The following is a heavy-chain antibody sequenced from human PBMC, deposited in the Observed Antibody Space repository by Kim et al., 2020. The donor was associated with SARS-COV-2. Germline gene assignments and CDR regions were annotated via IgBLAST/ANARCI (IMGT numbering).Heavy chain of an antibody. V-gene: IGHV3-30*04. D-gene: IGHD1-26*01. CDR3: ARARSGSYHQPFDI. CDR2: ISYDGDNK. Sequence: GGSLRLSCAASGFTFSTYAMHWVRQAPGKGLEWVAVISYDGDNKYYADSVKGRFTISRDNSKNMMYLQMSSLRTEDTAVYYCARARSGSYHQPFDIWGQGEMVTASP. J-gene: IGHJ3*02. CDR1: GFTFSTYA.